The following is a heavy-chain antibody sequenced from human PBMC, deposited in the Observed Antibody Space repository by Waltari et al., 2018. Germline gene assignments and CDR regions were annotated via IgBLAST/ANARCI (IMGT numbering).Heavy chain of an antibody. CDR3: AKGPRDYYDSSGYYYAPPFDY. J-gene: IGHJ4*02. CDR2: ISGSGGST. D-gene: IGHD3-22*01. V-gene: IGHV3-23*04. Sequence: EVQLVESGGGLVQPGGSLRLSCAASGFTFSSYAMSWVRQAPGKGLEWVSAISGSGGSTYYADSVKGRFTISRDNSKNTLYLQMNSLRAEDTAVYYCAKGPRDYYDSSGYYYAPPFDYWGQGTLVTVSS. CDR1: GFTFSSYA.